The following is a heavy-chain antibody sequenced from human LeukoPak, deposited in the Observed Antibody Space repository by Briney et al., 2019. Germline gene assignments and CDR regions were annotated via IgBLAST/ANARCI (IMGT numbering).Heavy chain of an antibody. CDR3: ARDQYYYGSSGYYAFGI. CDR2: INSDGSGT. V-gene: IGHV3-74*01. J-gene: IGHJ3*02. Sequence: GGSLRLSCAASGFTFSSYWMHWVRQAPGKGLVWVSHINSDGSGTSYADSVKGRFTISRDNAENTLYLQMNSLRAEDTAVYYCARDQYYYGSSGYYAFGIWGQGTMVTVSS. CDR1: GFTFSSYW. D-gene: IGHD3-22*01.